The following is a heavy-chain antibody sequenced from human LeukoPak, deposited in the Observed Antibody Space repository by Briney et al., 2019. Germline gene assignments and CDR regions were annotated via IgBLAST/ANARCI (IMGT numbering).Heavy chain of an antibody. CDR3: ARVGRFGNADY. CDR2: TYYKSKWYN. CDR1: GDSVSINSPA. J-gene: IGHJ4*02. V-gene: IGHV6-1*01. D-gene: IGHD3-10*01. Sequence: SQTLSLTRAISGDSVSINSPAWNSIRQSPSRGLEWLVRTYYKSKWYNDYAGSVKSRITINLETSNNLFSLPLNSVAPEDTAVYYSARVGRFGNADYWGQGTLVTVSS.